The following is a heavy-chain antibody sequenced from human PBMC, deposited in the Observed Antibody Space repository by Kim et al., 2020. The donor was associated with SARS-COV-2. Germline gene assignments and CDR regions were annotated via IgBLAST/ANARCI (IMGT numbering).Heavy chain of an antibody. CDR3: TRRVDYQYYGMDV. CDR2: IRSKAKTYAT. V-gene: IGHV3-73*01. Sequence: GGSLRLSCAASGFTFSGSAVHWVRQASGKGLEWVGRIRSKAKTYATAYAASVKGGFAISRDDSKNMAYLQMNSLKTEDTAVYYCTRRVDYQYYGMDVWGQGTTVTVSS. CDR1: GFTFSGSA. D-gene: IGHD2-15*01. J-gene: IGHJ6*02.